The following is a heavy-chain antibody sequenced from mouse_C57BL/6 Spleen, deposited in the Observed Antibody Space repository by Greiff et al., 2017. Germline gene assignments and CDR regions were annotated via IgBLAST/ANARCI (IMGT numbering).Heavy chain of an antibody. Sequence: QVQLQQSGAELARPGASVKMSCKASGYTFTSYTMHWVKQRPGQGLEWIGYINPSSGYTKYNQKFKDKATLTADKSSSTAYMQLSSLTSEDSAVYYCARAGSTVVATDYAMDYWGQGTSVTVSS. CDR2: INPSSGYT. CDR3: ARAGSTVVATDYAMDY. V-gene: IGHV1-4*01. J-gene: IGHJ4*01. CDR1: GYTFTSYT. D-gene: IGHD1-1*01.